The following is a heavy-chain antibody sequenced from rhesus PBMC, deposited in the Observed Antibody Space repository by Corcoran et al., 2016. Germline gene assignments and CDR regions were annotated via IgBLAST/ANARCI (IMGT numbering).Heavy chain of an antibody. CDR2: INGNSGST. CDR1: GGSFRSYW. J-gene: IGHJ4*01. CDR3: ARYRAAFIQWVQLWDY. V-gene: IGHV4-80*01. D-gene: IGHD5-24*01. Sequence: QVQLQESGPGLVKPSETLSLTCAVSGGSFRSYWWSWIRQPPGKGRALHGEINGNSGSTNYNPSLKSRVTISKDASKNQFSLKLSSVTAADTAVYYCARYRAAFIQWVQLWDYWGQGVLVTVSS.